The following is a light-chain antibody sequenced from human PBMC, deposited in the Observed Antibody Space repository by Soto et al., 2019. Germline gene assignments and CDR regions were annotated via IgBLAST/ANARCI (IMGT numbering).Light chain of an antibody. V-gene: IGLV4-60*02. CDR1: SGHSSYI. Sequence: QLVLTQSSSASASLGSSVKLTCTLSSGHSSYIIAWHQQQPGKAPRYLMKLEGSGSYNKGSGVHDRFSGSSSGADRYLTISNLQFEDEADYYCETWDSNTRVFGTGTKLTVL. J-gene: IGLJ1*01. CDR2: LEGSGSY. CDR3: ETWDSNTRV.